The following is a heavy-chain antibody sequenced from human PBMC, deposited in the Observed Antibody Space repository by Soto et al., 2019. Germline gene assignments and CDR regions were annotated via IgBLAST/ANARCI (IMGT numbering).Heavy chain of an antibody. CDR2: ISYDGSNK. D-gene: IGHD3-16*01. CDR1: GFTFSSYA. CDR3: AREYDYVWGSYGLY. J-gene: IGHJ4*02. Sequence: QVQLVESGGVVVQPGRSLRLSCAASGFTFSSYAMHLVRQAPGKGLEWVAVISYDGSNKYYADSVKGRFTISRDNSKNTLYLQMNSLRAAETAVYYCAREYDYVWGSYGLYWGQGTLVTVSS. V-gene: IGHV3-30-3*01.